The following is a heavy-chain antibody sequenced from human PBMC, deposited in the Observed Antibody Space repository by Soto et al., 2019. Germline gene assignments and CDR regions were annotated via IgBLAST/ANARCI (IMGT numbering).Heavy chain of an antibody. CDR3: AANYYDSSGYYYFNVF. V-gene: IGHV3-30*03. J-gene: IGHJ4*02. Sequence: GGSLRLSCGASGFTFSIYGMHWVRQAPGKGLEWVALMSFDGRNKYYTDSVKGRFTISRDNSKNTLYLQMNSLRAEDTAVYYCAANYYDSSGYYYFNVFWGQGTLVTVSS. CDR2: MSFDGRNK. CDR1: GFTFSIYG. D-gene: IGHD3-22*01.